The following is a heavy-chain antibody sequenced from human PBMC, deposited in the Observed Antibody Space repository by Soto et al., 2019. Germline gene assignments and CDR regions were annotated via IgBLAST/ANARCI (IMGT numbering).Heavy chain of an antibody. CDR1: GFTVSNNY. Sequence: EVQLVESGGGLVQPGGSLRLSCAVSGFTVSNNYMSWVRQAPGKGLEWVSVIYSGGSTYYADSVKGRFTISRDNSKNTLYLQMNSLRAEGTAVYYCARADMVRGVSYWGQGTLVTVSS. CDR3: ARADMVRGVSY. J-gene: IGHJ4*02. CDR2: IYSGGST. D-gene: IGHD3-10*01. V-gene: IGHV3-66*01.